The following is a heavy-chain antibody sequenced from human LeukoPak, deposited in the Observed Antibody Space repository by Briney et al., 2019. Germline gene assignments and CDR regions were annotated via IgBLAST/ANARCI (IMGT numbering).Heavy chain of an antibody. J-gene: IGHJ6*03. CDR3: ARTPRPTPGWFGELLSAYYYYYMDV. Sequence: SETLSLTCTVSGGSISSYYWSWIRQPPGKGLEWIGYIYYSGSTNYNPSLKSRVTISVDTSKNQFSLKLSSVTAADTAVYYCARTPRPTPGWFGELLSAYYYYYMDVWGKGTTVTISS. D-gene: IGHD3-10*01. CDR2: IYYSGST. CDR1: GGSISSYY. V-gene: IGHV4-59*01.